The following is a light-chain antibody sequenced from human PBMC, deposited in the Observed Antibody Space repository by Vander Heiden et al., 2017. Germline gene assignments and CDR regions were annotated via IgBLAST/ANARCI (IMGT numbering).Light chain of an antibody. CDR1: NIGSKS. CDR3: QVWDSSSDRYV. CDR2: YDS. J-gene: IGLJ1*01. V-gene: IGLV3-21*04. Sequence: SYVLTQPPSVSVAPGKTARITCGGNNIGSKSVHWYQQKPGQAPVLVIYYDSARPSGIPERFSGSNSGNTATLTISRVEAGDEADYYCQVWDSSSDRYVFGTGTKVTVL.